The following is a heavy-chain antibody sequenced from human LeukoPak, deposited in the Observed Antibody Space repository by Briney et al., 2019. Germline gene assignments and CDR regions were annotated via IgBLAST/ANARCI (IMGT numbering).Heavy chain of an antibody. V-gene: IGHV4-59*01. CDR2: IYYSGST. CDR1: GGSISTYY. Sequence: SETLSLTCTVSGGSISTYYWSWIRQPPGRGLEWIGYIYYSGSTNYNPSLKSRVTLSVDTSKNQFSLNLSSVTAADTAVYYCARAPQYYDSSGYYYYYMDVWGKGTTVTVSS. D-gene: IGHD3-22*01. CDR3: ARAPQYYDSSGYYYYYMDV. J-gene: IGHJ6*03.